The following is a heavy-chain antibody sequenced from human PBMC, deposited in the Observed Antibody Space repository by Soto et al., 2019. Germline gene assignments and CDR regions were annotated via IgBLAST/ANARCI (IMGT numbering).Heavy chain of an antibody. CDR2: ISYDGSNK. V-gene: IGHV3-30*18. D-gene: IGHD6-25*01. Sequence: GGSLRLSCAASGFTFSSYGMHWVRQAPGKGLEWVAVISYDGSNKYYADSVKGRFTISRDNSKNTLYLQMNSLRAEDTAVYYCAKAILKMVAAAPVYYFDYWGQGTLVTVSS. CDR1: GFTFSSYG. CDR3: AKAILKMVAAAPVYYFDY. J-gene: IGHJ4*02.